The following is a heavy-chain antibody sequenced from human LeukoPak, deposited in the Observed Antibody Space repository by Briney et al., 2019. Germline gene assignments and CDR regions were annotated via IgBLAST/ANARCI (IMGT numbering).Heavy chain of an antibody. CDR1: GFTFSSYA. V-gene: IGHV3-23*01. CDR3: ARRAGAYSHPYDY. Sequence: GGSLRLSCAASGFTFSSYAMSWVRQAPGKGLEWVSGISGSGGSTYYADSVKGRFTISRDNSKNTLYLQMNSLRAEDTAVYYCARRAGAYSHPYDYWGQGTLVTVSS. CDR2: ISGSGGST. J-gene: IGHJ4*02. D-gene: IGHD4/OR15-4a*01.